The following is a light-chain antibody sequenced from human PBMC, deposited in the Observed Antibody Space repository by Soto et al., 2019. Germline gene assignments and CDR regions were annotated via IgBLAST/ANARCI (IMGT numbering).Light chain of an antibody. CDR2: EVN. J-gene: IGLJ2*01. Sequence: QSALTQPASVSGSPGQSITISCSGTNSDVGTYNLVSWYQQHPGKAPKLMIFEVNKRPSGVANRFSGSKSGNTASLTIFGLQAEDEANYYCCSYEDSNILVFGGGTQLTVL. CDR3: CSYEDSNILV. V-gene: IGLV2-23*02. CDR1: NSDVGTYNL.